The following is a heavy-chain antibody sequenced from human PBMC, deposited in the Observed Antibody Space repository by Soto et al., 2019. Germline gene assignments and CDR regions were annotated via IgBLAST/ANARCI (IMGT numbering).Heavy chain of an antibody. Sequence: LETLSLTCTFSGCSISSYYWILIRQPPGKGLEWIGYIYYSGSTNYNPSLKSRVTISVDTSKNQFSLKLSSVTAADTAVYYCARNYGRGAFDIWGQGTTVTVS. D-gene: IGHD4-17*01. J-gene: IGHJ3*02. CDR2: IYYSGST. CDR1: GCSISSYY. CDR3: ARNYGRGAFDI. V-gene: IGHV4-59*01.